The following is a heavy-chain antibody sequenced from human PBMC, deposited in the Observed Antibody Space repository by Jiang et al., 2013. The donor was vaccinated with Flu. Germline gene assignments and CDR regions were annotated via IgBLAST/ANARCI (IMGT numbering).Heavy chain of an antibody. J-gene: IGHJ4*02. Sequence: KPTQTLTLTCTFSGFSLSTSGMCVSWIRQPPGKALEWLALIDWDDDKYYSTSLKTRLTISKDTSKNQVVLTMTNMDPVDTATYYCARMGSGGSCYNFDYWGQGTLVTVSS. V-gene: IGHV2-70*01. D-gene: IGHD2-15*01. CDR2: IDWDDDK. CDR3: ARMGSGGSCYNFDY. CDR1: GFSLSTSGMC.